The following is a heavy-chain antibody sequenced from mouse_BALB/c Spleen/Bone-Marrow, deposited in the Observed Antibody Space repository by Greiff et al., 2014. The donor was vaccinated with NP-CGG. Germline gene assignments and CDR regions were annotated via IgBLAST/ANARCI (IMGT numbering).Heavy chain of an antibody. CDR1: GFSLTNYD. V-gene: IGHV2-9*02. J-gene: IGHJ4*01. D-gene: IGHD4-1*02. Sequence: VHLVESGPGLVAPSQSLSITCTVSGFSLTNYDIHWVRQPPGKGLEWLGVIWAGGSTNYNSALMSRLSITKDNSKSQVFLKMNSLQTDDTAMYYCASTGAGAMDYWGQGASVTVSS. CDR2: IWAGGST. CDR3: ASTGAGAMDY.